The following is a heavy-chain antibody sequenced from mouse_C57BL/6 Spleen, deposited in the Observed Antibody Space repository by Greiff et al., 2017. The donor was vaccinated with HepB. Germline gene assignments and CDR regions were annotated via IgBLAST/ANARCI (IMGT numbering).Heavy chain of an antibody. D-gene: IGHD2-10*01. CDR3: ARGAYYGRAMDY. Sequence: QVQLKESGAELVKPGASVKISCKASGYAFSSYWMNWVKQRPGKGLEWIGQIYPGDGDTNYNGKFKGKATLTADKSSSTAYMQLSSLTSEDSAVYVCARGAYYGRAMDYWGQGTSVTVSS. CDR2: IYPGDGDT. CDR1: GYAFSSYW. J-gene: IGHJ4*01. V-gene: IGHV1-80*01.